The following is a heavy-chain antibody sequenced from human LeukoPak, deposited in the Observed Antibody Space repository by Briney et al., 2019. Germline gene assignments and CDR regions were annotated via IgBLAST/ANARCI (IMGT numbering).Heavy chain of an antibody. J-gene: IGHJ4*02. D-gene: IGHD6-19*01. CDR1: GFTFSSYS. Sequence: GSLRLSCAASGFTFSSYSMNWVRQAPGKGLEWVSYISSSSSTIYYADSVKGRFTISRDNAKNSLYLQMNSLRDEDTAVYYCARDLPPGSSGWYLGYWGQGTLVTVSS. V-gene: IGHV3-48*02. CDR3: ARDLPPGSSGWYLGY. CDR2: ISSSSSTI.